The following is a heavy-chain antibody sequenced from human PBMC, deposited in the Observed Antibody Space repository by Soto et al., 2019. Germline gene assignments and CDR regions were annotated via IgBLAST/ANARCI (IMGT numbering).Heavy chain of an antibody. Sequence: QVQLVESGGGVVQPGRSLRLSCAASGFTFSSYGMHWVRQAPGKGLEWVAVISYDGSNKYYADSVKGRFTISRDNSKNTLYLQMNSLRAEDTAVYYCAKDVGSYGDYIFVYWGQGTLVTVSS. V-gene: IGHV3-30*18. J-gene: IGHJ4*02. CDR3: AKDVGSYGDYIFVY. D-gene: IGHD4-17*01. CDR1: GFTFSSYG. CDR2: ISYDGSNK.